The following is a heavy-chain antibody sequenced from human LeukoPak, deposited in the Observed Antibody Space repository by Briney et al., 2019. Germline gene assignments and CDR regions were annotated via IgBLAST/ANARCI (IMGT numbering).Heavy chain of an antibody. J-gene: IGHJ3*02. Sequence: GGSLRLSCAASGXTFSSYWVHWVRQVPGKGLVWVSRIATDGSSTTYADYVKGRFTISRDNAENTLYLQMNSLRAEDTAVYYCARDKYGGNSNAFDIWGQGTLVTVSS. CDR2: IATDGSST. D-gene: IGHD4-23*01. V-gene: IGHV3-74*01. CDR1: GXTFSSYW. CDR3: ARDKYGGNSNAFDI.